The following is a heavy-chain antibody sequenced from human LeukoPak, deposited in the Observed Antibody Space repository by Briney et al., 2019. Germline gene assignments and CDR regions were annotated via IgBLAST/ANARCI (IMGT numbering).Heavy chain of an antibody. J-gene: IGHJ4*02. D-gene: IGHD6-6*01. Sequence: SETLSLTCTVSGGSISSSSYYWGWTRQPPGKGLEWIGEINDRGSANYSPSLKSRVSMSVDTSRMQFSLKLSSVTAADTAVYYCARDLYGSSSGFGNWGQGTLVTVSS. CDR2: INDRGSA. CDR1: GGSISSSSYY. CDR3: ARDLYGSSSGFGN. V-gene: IGHV4-39*07.